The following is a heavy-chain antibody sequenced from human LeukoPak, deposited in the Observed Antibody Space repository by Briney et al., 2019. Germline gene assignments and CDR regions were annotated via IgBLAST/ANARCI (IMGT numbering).Heavy chain of an antibody. Sequence: SETLSLTCTVSGGSISSRAFYWGWIRQPPGKGLEWIGSVYYSGTTYYNPSLMSRVTIFVDTSKNQFSLKLSSVTAAHSAMYYCARHNAGTYYRFDYWGQGTLVTVSS. D-gene: IGHD1-26*01. CDR3: ARHNAGTYYRFDY. V-gene: IGHV4-39*01. CDR2: VYYSGTT. CDR1: GGSISSRAFY. J-gene: IGHJ4*02.